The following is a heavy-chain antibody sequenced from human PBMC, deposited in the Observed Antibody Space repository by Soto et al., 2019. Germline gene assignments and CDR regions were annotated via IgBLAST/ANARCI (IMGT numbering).Heavy chain of an antibody. J-gene: IGHJ6*02. CDR2: INYDGSNK. CDR1: GFIFSSYG. Sequence: QVHLVESGGGAVQPGRSLRVSCAASGFIFSSYGMHCVRQAPGKGLEWVAFINYDGSNKFYGDSVKGRFTVSRDNSKNTLYLQLNRLRGEDTAIYYCARCKQKVMHCAMDVWGQGATVTV. CDR3: ARCKQKVMHCAMDV. V-gene: IGHV3-33*01. D-gene: IGHD2-21*01.